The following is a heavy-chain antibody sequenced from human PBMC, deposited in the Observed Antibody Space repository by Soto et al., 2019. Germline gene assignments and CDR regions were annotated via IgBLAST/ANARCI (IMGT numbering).Heavy chain of an antibody. Sequence: QVKLVQSGAEVKKPGASVKVSCKASGYTFTSYGITWVRQAPGQGLEWMGWFNTYNGNTNYAQKLQGRVTMTTDTSTSTACMELRCRRSDATAVYCCARERGGYAYGDYWGQGTLVTVSS. CDR1: GYTFTSYG. J-gene: IGHJ4*02. CDR2: FNTYNGNT. V-gene: IGHV1-18*01. D-gene: IGHD5-12*01. CDR3: ARERGGYAYGDY.